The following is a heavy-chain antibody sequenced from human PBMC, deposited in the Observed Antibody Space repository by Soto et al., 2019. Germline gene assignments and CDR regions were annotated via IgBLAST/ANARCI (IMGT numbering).Heavy chain of an antibody. CDR2: ISWNSGSI. CDR1: GFTFDDYA. D-gene: IGHD3-10*01. V-gene: IGHV3-9*01. CDR3: AKSTMALYGMDV. Sequence: EVQLVESGGGLVQPGRSLRLSCAASGFTFDDYAMHWVRQAPGKGLEWVSGISWNSGSIGYADSVKGRFTISRDNAKNSLYLQMNSLRAEDTALYHCAKSTMALYGMDVWGQGTTVTVSS. J-gene: IGHJ6*02.